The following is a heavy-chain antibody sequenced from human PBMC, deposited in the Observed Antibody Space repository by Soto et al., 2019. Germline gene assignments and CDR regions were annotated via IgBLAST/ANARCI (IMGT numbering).Heavy chain of an antibody. V-gene: IGHV3-30-3*01. J-gene: IGHJ6*02. CDR2: ISYDGSNK. CDR1: GFTFSSYA. CDR3: ARDRGYCSSTSCYWTYYYYGMDV. Sequence: PGGSLRLSCAASGFTFSSYAMHWVRQAPGKGLEWGAVISYDGSNKYYADSVKGRFTISRDNSKNTLYLQMNSLRAEDTAVYYCARDRGYCSSTSCYWTYYYYGMDVWGQGTTVTVSS. D-gene: IGHD2-2*01.